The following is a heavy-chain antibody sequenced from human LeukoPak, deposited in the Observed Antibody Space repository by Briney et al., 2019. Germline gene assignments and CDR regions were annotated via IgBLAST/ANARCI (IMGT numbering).Heavy chain of an antibody. CDR3: ARGWEVWFDP. Sequence: SETLSLTCTVSGGSISSSSYYWGWFRQTPGKGLEYIGYTYHSGSTDYNPSLKSRVTISVDTSKNQFSLNLRSVTAADTAVYYCARGWEVWFDPWGQGTLVVVSS. CDR1: GGSISSSSYY. V-gene: IGHV4-61*05. D-gene: IGHD1-26*01. CDR2: TYHSGST. J-gene: IGHJ5*02.